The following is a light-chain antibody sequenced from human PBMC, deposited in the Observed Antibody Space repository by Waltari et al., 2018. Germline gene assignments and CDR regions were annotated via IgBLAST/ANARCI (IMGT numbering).Light chain of an antibody. J-gene: IGLJ3*02. Sequence: SYVLPQPSSVSVAPGKTARITCGGRNIGRRTVHWHQQKPGQAPVLVFYYDSDRPSGIPERFSGSNSGNTATLTISRVEVGDEADYYCQVWDSSSDHWVFGGGTKLTVL. V-gene: IGLV3-21*04. CDR2: YDS. CDR1: NIGRRT. CDR3: QVWDSSSDHWV.